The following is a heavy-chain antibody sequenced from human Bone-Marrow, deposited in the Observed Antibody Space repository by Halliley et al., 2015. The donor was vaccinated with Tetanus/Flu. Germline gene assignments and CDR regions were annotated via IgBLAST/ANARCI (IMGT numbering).Heavy chain of an antibody. CDR1: GFTFTTYW. D-gene: IGHD3-16*01. J-gene: IGHJ4*02. CDR2: IKEDGSEK. V-gene: IGHV3-7*01. CDR3: ARQITFFDF. Sequence: SLRLSCAASGFTFTTYWMTWVRQAPGKGLEWAASIKEDGSEKHYVDSVKGRFTISRDNAKNSVFLQMKSLRAEDTAVYYCARQITFFDFWGQGTLVAVSS.